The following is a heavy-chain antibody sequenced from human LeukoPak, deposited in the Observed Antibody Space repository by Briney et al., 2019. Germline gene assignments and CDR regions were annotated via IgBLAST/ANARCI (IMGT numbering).Heavy chain of an antibody. Sequence: PSETLSLTCTVSGGSISSGGYYWSWIRQHPGKGLEWIGYIYYSGSTYYNPSLKSRVTISVDTSKNQFSLKLSSVTAADTAVYYCARVSGRMVTSIFDYWGQGTLVTVSS. V-gene: IGHV4-31*03. J-gene: IGHJ4*02. CDR2: IYYSGST. CDR1: GGSISSGGYY. CDR3: ARVSGRMVTSIFDY. D-gene: IGHD5-18*01.